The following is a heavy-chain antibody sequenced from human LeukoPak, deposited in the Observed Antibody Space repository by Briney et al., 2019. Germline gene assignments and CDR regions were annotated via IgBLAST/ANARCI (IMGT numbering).Heavy chain of an antibody. CDR3: ARDNYDILTGYQTSYYYYYMDV. D-gene: IGHD3-9*01. CDR1: GGSISTITYY. CDR2: MYYRGNT. J-gene: IGHJ6*03. V-gene: IGHV4-39*07. Sequence: SETLSLTCTVSGGSISTITYYWGWIRQPPGKGLEWVGHMYYRGNTFYNPSLKSRVTISVDTSKNQFSLKLSSVTAADTAVYYCARDNYDILTGYQTSYYYYYMDVWGKGTTVTVSS.